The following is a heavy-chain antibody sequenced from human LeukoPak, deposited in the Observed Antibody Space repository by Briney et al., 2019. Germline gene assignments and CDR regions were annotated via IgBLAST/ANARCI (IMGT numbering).Heavy chain of an antibody. D-gene: IGHD1-7*01. CDR3: AKEMYRTGTTWDDAFDI. Sequence: GASVKVSCKASGYTFTSYGISWVRQAPGQGLEWMGWISAYNGNTNYAQKLQGRVTMTTDTSTSTAYMELRSLRSEDTAVYYCAKEMYRTGTTWDDAFDIWGQGTMVTVSS. CDR1: GYTFTSYG. J-gene: IGHJ3*02. V-gene: IGHV1-18*01. CDR2: ISAYNGNT.